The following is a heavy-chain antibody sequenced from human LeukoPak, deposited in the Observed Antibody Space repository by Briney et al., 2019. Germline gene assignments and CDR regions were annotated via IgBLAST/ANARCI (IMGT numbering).Heavy chain of an antibody. Sequence: GGSLRLSCAASGFTFSSYEMNWVRQAPGKGLEWVSHISSSGSTIYYADSVKGRFTISRDNAKSSLYLQMNSLRAEDTAVYYCARVRSGWYDFDYWGQGTLVTVSS. V-gene: IGHV3-48*03. J-gene: IGHJ4*02. CDR1: GFTFSSYE. CDR3: ARVRSGWYDFDY. CDR2: ISSSGSTI. D-gene: IGHD6-19*01.